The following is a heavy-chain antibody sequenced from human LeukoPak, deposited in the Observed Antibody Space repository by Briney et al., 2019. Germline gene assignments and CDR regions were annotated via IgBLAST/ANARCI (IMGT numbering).Heavy chain of an antibody. Sequence: PGGSLRLSCAASGFTFSSYAMHWVRQAPGKGLEWVAVISYDGSNKYYADSVKGRFTISRDNSKNTLYLQMNSLRAEDTAVYYCAKTSGATHSPLDYWGQGTLVTVSS. D-gene: IGHD1-26*01. J-gene: IGHJ4*02. CDR1: GFTFSSYA. CDR2: ISYDGSNK. CDR3: AKTSGATHSPLDY. V-gene: IGHV3-30-3*02.